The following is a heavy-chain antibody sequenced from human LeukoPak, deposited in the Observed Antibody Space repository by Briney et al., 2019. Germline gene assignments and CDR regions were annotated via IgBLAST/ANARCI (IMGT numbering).Heavy chain of an antibody. CDR2: ISGSGDRT. CDR3: APYTYYFDH. Sequence: GGSLRLSCAASGFTFSSFAVSWVRQAPGKGLEWVSGISGSGDRTDYADSVEGRFTISRDNSKNTLYLQMNSLRAEDTALYYCAPYTYYFDHWGQGTLVTVSS. CDR1: GFTFSSFA. D-gene: IGHD2-2*02. V-gene: IGHV3-23*01. J-gene: IGHJ4*02.